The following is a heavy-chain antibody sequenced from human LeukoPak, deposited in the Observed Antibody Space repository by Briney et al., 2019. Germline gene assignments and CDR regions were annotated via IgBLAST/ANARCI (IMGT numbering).Heavy chain of an antibody. CDR1: GGSSSGYY. D-gene: IGHD3-22*01. J-gene: IGHJ4*02. CDR2: INHSGST. Sequence: SETLSLTCAVYGGSSSGYYWSWIRQPPGKGLEWIGEINHSGSTNYNPSLKSRVTISVDTSKNQFSLKLSSVTAGDTAVYYCARGTVVILSYFDYWGQGTLVTVSS. CDR3: ARGTVVILSYFDY. V-gene: IGHV4-34*01.